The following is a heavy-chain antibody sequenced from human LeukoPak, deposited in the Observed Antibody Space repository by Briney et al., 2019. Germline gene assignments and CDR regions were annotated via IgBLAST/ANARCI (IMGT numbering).Heavy chain of an antibody. J-gene: IGHJ4*02. D-gene: IGHD6-13*01. CDR2: ISWNSSNI. CDR1: GFTFSSYA. Sequence: GGSLRLSCAASGFTFSSYAMSWVRQAPGKGREWVAGISWNSSNIDYADSVKGRFTISRDNAKNSLYVQMNSLRPEDAALYYCAKEGARLGTAVSGPFDYWGQGTLVTVSS. CDR3: AKEGARLGTAVSGPFDY. V-gene: IGHV3-9*01.